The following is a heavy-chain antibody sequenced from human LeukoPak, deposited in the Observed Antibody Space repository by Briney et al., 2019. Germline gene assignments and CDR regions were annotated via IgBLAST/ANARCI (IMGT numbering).Heavy chain of an antibody. D-gene: IGHD2-2*01. V-gene: IGHV1-18*01. CDR3: AKDHHEEPAAQPIHLYDY. CDR1: GYTFTSYG. J-gene: IGHJ4*02. Sequence: ASVKVSCKASGYTFTSYGISWVRQAPGQGLEWMGWISAYNGNTNYAQKLQGRVTMTTDTSTSTAYMELRSLRSDDTAVYYCAKDHHEEPAAQPIHLYDYWGQGTLVTVSS. CDR2: ISAYNGNT.